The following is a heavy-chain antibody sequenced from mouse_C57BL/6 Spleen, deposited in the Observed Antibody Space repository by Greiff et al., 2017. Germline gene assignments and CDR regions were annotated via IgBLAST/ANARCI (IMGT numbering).Heavy chain of an antibody. CDR2: IYWDDDK. J-gene: IGHJ2*01. Sequence: QVTLKESGPGILQSSQTLSLTCSFSGFSLSTSGMGVSWIRQPSGKGLEWLAHIYWDDDKRYNPSLKSRLTISKDTSRNQVFLKITSVDTADTATYYCARRAQGSLDYGGQGTTLTVSS. D-gene: IGHD3-2*02. CDR3: ARRAQGSLDY. V-gene: IGHV8-12*01. CDR1: GFSLSTSGMG.